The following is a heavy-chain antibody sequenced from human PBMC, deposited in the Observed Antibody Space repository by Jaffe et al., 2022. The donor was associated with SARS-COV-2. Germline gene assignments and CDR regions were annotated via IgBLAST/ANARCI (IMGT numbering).Heavy chain of an antibody. V-gene: IGHV2-70*01. CDR2: IDWDDDK. CDR1: GFSLSTSGMC. J-gene: IGHJ6*02. D-gene: IGHD6-13*01. CDR3: ARIPSERSYSSSGSAQTYYYYGMDV. Sequence: QVTLRESGPALVKPTQTLTLTCTFSGFSLSTSGMCVSWIRQPPGKALEWLALIDWDDDKYYSTSLKTRLTISKDTSKNQVVLTMTNMDPVDTATYYCARIPSERSYSSSGSAQTYYYYGMDVWGQGTTVTVSS.